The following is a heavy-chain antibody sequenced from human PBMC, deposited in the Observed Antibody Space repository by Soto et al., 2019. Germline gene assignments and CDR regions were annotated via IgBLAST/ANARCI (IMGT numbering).Heavy chain of an antibody. J-gene: IGHJ4*02. CDR3: ARRYGSAIDY. CDR1: GGSIRSYY. Sequence: QVQLQESGPGLVKPSETLSLTCTVSGGSIRSYYWSCIRQPPGKGLEWIGYIYYSGSTNYNPSLKSRVTISVDTSKNQFSLKLSSVTAADTAVYYCARRYGSAIDYWGQGTLVTVSS. V-gene: IGHV4-59*08. D-gene: IGHD1-26*01. CDR2: IYYSGST.